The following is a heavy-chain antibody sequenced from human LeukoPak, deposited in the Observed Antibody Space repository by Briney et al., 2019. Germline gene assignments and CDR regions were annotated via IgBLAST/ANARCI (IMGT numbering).Heavy chain of an antibody. CDR3: ARSGRGLATRFDP. D-gene: IGHD1-26*01. CDR2: IYYTGST. V-gene: IGHV4-59*13. CDR1: GGSISSYY. Sequence: SETLSLTCTVSGGSISSYYWSWIRQPPGKGLDWIGYIYYTGSTNYNPSLKIRVTLSVDTSKNQFSLKLSSVTAADTAVYYCARSGRGLATRFDPWGQGILVTVSS. J-gene: IGHJ5*02.